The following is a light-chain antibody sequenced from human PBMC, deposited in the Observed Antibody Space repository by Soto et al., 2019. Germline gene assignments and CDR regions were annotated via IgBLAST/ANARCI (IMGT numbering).Light chain of an antibody. Sequence: DIVLTQSPASLTVSLGEGATIECKSSQTVFYTSNVKNYLSWFQQKPGQPPKLLIYWASTRASGVPERFSGSGSETHFPLTINNVQAEDVASYFCQQSYTTPYTFGQGTKLDI. V-gene: IGKV4-1*01. J-gene: IGKJ2*01. CDR1: QTVFYTSNVKNY. CDR2: WAS. CDR3: QQSYTTPYT.